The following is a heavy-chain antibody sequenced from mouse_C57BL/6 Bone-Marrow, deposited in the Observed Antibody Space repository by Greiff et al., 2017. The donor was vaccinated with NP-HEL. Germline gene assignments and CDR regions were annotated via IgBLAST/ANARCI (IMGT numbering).Heavy chain of an antibody. D-gene: IGHD1-1*01. CDR1: GYTFTSYG. CDR3: ARKGGLLQAWFAY. V-gene: IGHV1-81*01. J-gene: IGHJ3*01. Sequence: QVQLKQSGAELARPGASVKLSCKASGYTFTSYGISWVKQRTGQGLEWIGEIYPRSGNTYYNEKFKGKATLTADKSSSTAYMELRSLTSEDSAVYFCARKGGLLQAWFAYWGQGTLVTVSA. CDR2: IYPRSGNT.